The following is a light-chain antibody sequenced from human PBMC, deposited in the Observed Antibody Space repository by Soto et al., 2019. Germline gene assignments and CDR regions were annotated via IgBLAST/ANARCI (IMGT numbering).Light chain of an antibody. CDR3: QHYNSYSEA. J-gene: IGKJ1*01. CDR2: KAS. Sequence: DIQMTQSTSSLSASVGDRVTITXRASQSISSYLNWYQQKPGKAPKLXIYKASTLKSGVPSRFSGSGSGTEFTLTISSLQPDDFATYYCQHYNSYSEAFGQGTKVDIK. CDR1: QSISSY. V-gene: IGKV1-5*03.